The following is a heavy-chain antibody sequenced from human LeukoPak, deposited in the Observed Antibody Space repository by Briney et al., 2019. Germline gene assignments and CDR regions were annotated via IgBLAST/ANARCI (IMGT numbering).Heavy chain of an antibody. J-gene: IGHJ4*02. V-gene: IGHV3-7*03. D-gene: IGHD3-10*02. Sequence: GGSLRLSCAASGFTFSNHWMTWVRQAPGKGLEWVANIKEDGSEIYYVDSVKGRFTISRDNSKNSLYLQMNSLRAEDTAVYYCAEGVYCYVYWGQGTLVTVSS. CDR3: AEGVYCYVY. CDR2: IKEDGSEI. CDR1: GFTFSNHW.